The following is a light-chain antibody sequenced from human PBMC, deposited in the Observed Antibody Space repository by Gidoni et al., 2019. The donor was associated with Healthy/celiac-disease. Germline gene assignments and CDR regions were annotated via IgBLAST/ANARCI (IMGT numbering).Light chain of an antibody. J-gene: IGKJ4*01. CDR3: QQYDNLLT. CDR2: DAS. Sequence: DIQMTQSPSSLSASVGDRVTITCQESQDISNYLNWYQQKPGKAPKLLIYDASNLETGVPSRFSGSGSGTDFTFTISSLQPEDIATYYCQQYDNLLTFXGXTKVEIK. CDR1: QDISNY. V-gene: IGKV1-33*01.